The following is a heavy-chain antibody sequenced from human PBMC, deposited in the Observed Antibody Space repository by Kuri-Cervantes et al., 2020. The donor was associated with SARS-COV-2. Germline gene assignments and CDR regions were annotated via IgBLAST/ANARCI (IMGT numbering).Heavy chain of an antibody. J-gene: IGHJ3*02. D-gene: IGHD3-10*01. Sequence: SQTLSLTCAFYGESFSGYYWSWIRQPPGKGLEWIGEINHSGSTNYNPSLKSRVTISVDTSKNQFSLKLSSVTAADTAVYYCTRGRRGIWGQGTMVTVSS. CDR1: GESFSGYY. CDR2: INHSGST. V-gene: IGHV4-34*01. CDR3: TRGRRGI.